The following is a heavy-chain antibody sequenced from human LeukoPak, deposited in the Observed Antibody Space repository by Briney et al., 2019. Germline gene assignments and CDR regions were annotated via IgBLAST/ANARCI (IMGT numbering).Heavy chain of an antibody. CDR2: TSYDGSHI. CDR1: GFTFSNYA. J-gene: IGHJ1*01. CDR3: AKDNNWNHAEYFQH. V-gene: IGHV3-30*18. Sequence: GGSLRLSCAASGFTFSNYAMHWVRQAPGKGLEWVAVTSYDGSHIYYADSVKGRFTISRDNFKNTLYLQMNSLRAEDTAVYYCAKDNNWNHAEYFQHWGQGTLVTVSS. D-gene: IGHD1-14*01.